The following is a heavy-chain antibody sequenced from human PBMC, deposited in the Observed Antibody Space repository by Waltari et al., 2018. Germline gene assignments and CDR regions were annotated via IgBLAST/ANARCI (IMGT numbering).Heavy chain of an antibody. V-gene: IGHV3-74*01. D-gene: IGHD3-22*01. CDR1: GFTFSRYW. J-gene: IGHJ6*03. Sequence: EVQLVESGGGLVQPGGSLRLSCAASGFTFSRYWMHWVRQAPGKGLVWVSRINSDGRGTIYADSGKGRFTISRDNAKNTLYLQLNSLRVEDTAVYYCAREPSPDSSGYFYYYMDVWGKGTTVTVSS. CDR3: AREPSPDSSGYFYYYMDV. CDR2: INSDGRGT.